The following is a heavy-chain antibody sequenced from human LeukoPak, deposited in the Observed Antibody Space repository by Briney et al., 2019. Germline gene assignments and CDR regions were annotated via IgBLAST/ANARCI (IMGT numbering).Heavy chain of an antibody. Sequence: GGSLRLYCAASGFTFSSYAMSWVRQAPGKGLEWVSAISGSGGSTYYADSVKGRFTISRDNSKNTVYMQMNRLRGEDKAVYYCAKDLNSTYNYDSIGYEDAFDIWGQGTMVTVSS. CDR2: ISGSGGST. V-gene: IGHV3-23*01. D-gene: IGHD3-22*01. CDR1: GFTFSSYA. J-gene: IGHJ3*02. CDR3: AKDLNSTYNYDSIGYEDAFDI.